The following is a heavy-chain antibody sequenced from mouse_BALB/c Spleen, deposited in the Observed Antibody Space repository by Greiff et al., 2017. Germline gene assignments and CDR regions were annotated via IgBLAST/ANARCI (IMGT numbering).Heavy chain of an antibody. CDR2: IYPGNVNT. Sequence: QVQLQQSGPELVKPGASVRISCKASGYTFTSYYIHWVKQRPGQGLEWIGWIYPGNVNTKYNEKFKGKATLTADKSSSTAYMQLSSLTSEDSAVYFCARGEEDYYGSSYGWYFDVWGAGTTVTVSS. J-gene: IGHJ1*01. CDR1: GYTFTSYY. V-gene: IGHV1S56*01. D-gene: IGHD1-1*01. CDR3: ARGEEDYYGSSYGWYFDV.